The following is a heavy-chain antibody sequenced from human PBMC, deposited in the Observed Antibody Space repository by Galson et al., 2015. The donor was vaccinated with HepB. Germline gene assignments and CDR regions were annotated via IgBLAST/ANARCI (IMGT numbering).Heavy chain of an antibody. CDR1: GFTFSSYW. CDR3: ARDGVRQLWEIDY. J-gene: IGHJ4*02. D-gene: IGHD5-18*01. V-gene: IGHV3-74*01. CDR2: INSDGSST. Sequence: SLRLSCAASGFTFSSYWMHWVRQAPGKGLVWVSRINSDGSSTSYADSVKGRFTISRDNAKNTLYLQMNSPRAEDTAVYYCARDGVRQLWEIDYWGQGTLVTVSS.